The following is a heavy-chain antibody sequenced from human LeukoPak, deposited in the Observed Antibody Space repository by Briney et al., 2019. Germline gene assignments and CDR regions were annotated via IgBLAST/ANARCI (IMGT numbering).Heavy chain of an antibody. CDR2: YNPCTGGT. D-gene: IGHD3-10*02. CDR1: GYTFFGYY. V-gene: IGHV1-2*02. CDR3: ARLVRLSRTASY. Sequence: ASVKVSCKASGYTFFGYYLHWVRQAPGQRLEWMGWYNPCTGGTKYAQKVQARVTLTRDPSINTAYMDLSGLTSDDTAVYYCARLVRLSRTASYWGQPTLLIVCS. J-gene: IGHJ4*02.